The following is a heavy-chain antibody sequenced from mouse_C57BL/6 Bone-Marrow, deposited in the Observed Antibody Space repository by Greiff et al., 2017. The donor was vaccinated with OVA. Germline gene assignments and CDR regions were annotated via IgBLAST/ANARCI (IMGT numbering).Heavy chain of an antibody. CDR2: ISSGGDYI. D-gene: IGHD4-1*01. V-gene: IGHV5-9-1*02. CDR1: GFTFSSYA. J-gene: IGHJ3*01. Sequence: EVKVVESGEGLVKPGGSLKLSCAASGFTFSSYAMSWVRQTPEKRLEWVAYISSGGDYIYYADTVKGRFTISRDNARNTLYLQMSSLKSEDTAMYYCTSPNWAWFAYWGQGTLVTVSA. CDR3: TSPNWAWFAY.